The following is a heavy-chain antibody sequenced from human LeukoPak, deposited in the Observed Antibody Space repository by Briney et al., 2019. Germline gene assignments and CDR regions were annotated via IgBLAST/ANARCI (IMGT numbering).Heavy chain of an antibody. D-gene: IGHD3-22*01. CDR2: INPNSGGT. CDR3: ASLRSGYYYSDY. CDR1: GYTFTGYY. J-gene: IGHJ4*02. V-gene: IGHV1-2*06. Sequence: ASVNVSCKASGYTFTGYYMHWVRQAPGQGLEWMGRINPNSGGTNYAQKFQGRVTMTRDTSISTAYMELSRLRSDDTAVYYCASLRSGYYYSDYWGQGTLVTVSS.